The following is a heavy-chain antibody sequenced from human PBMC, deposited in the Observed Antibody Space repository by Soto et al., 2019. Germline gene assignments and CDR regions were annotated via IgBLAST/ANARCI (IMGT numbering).Heavy chain of an antibody. J-gene: IGHJ6*02. CDR3: ARDPAGGFLVVTAIPTYGMDV. V-gene: IGHV1-46*03. Sequence: GASVKVSCKASGYTFTSYYIHWVRQATGQGLEWMGIINPSGGSTIYAQKFQGRVTMTRDTSTSTVYMELSSLRSEDTAVYYCARDPAGGFLVVTAIPTYGMDVWGQGTTVTVSS. D-gene: IGHD2-21*02. CDR2: INPSGGST. CDR1: GYTFTSYY.